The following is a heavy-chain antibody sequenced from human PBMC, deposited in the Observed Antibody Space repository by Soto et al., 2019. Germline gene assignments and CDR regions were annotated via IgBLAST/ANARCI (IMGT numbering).Heavy chain of an antibody. V-gene: IGHV1-3*01. CDR3: ARGHLAVVPVASWYYYMDV. J-gene: IGHJ6*03. D-gene: IGHD2-2*01. CDR2: INAGNGNT. Sequence: ASVKVSSKASGYTFTNYALYWVRQAPGQRLEWMGWINAGNGNTRYSQKFQDRVTITRDTSARTAYMELSSLRSEDTAVYYCARGHLAVVPVASWYYYMDVWGKGTTVTVSS. CDR1: GYTFTNYA.